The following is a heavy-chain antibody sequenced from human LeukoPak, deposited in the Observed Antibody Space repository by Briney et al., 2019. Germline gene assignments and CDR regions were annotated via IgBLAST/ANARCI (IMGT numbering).Heavy chain of an antibody. Sequence: PGGSLRLSCAASGFTFSSYSMNWVRQAPGKGLEWVSAISGSGGSTYYADSVKGRFTISRDNSKNTLYLQMNSLRAEDTAVYYCAKDLGCSSTSCSRTPRYFDLWGRGTLVTVSS. V-gene: IGHV3-23*01. J-gene: IGHJ2*01. CDR2: ISGSGGST. D-gene: IGHD2-2*01. CDR1: GFTFSSYS. CDR3: AKDLGCSSTSCSRTPRYFDL.